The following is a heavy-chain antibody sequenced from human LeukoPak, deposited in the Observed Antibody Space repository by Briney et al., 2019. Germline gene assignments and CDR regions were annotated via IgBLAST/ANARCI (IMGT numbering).Heavy chain of an antibody. Sequence: GRSLRLSCAVSGFTFDDYAMHWVRQVPGKGLEWVSGISDSIGYADSVKGRFTTSRDNAKNSLYLQMNSLRAEDTAFYYCAINGGGDSGYGNFDYWGQGTLVTVSS. D-gene: IGHD5-12*01. CDR3: AINGGGDSGYGNFDY. V-gene: IGHV3-9*01. CDR1: GFTFDDYA. CDR2: ISDSI. J-gene: IGHJ4*02.